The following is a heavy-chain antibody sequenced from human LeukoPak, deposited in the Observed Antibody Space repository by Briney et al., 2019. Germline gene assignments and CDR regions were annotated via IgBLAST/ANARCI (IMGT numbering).Heavy chain of an antibody. Sequence: SETLSLTCSVSGGSISGISYYWGWIRQPPEKGLEWIGNIYYSRSTYNNPSVESRVIISVDTSKNQFSLKLTSVTAADTAVYYCARQGVVGATGFDYWGQGTLVSVSS. V-gene: IGHV4-39*01. D-gene: IGHD1-26*01. CDR2: IYYSRST. CDR3: ARQGVVGATGFDY. J-gene: IGHJ4*02. CDR1: GGSISGISYY.